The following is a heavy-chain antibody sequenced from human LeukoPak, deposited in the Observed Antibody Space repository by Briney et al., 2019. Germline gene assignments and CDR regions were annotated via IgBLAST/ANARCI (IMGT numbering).Heavy chain of an antibody. J-gene: IGHJ6*03. CDR1: RDSLRTSSYY. V-gene: IGHV4-39*01. CDR3: ARAITRWLQLDYYYYYMDV. CDR2: IYYSGST. Sequence: PSETLSLTCTVSRDSLRTSSYYSGWVRQPPGKGLEWIGSIYYSGSTYYNPSLKSRVTISVDTSKNQFSLKLSSVTAQENTVCACARAITRWLQLDYYYYYMDVWGKGTTVTVSS. D-gene: IGHD5-24*01.